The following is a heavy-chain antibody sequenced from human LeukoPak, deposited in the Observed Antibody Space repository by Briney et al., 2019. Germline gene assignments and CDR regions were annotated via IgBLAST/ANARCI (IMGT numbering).Heavy chain of an antibody. CDR1: GGSISSGDYY. CDR3: ADYCSGGSCSYAFDF. D-gene: IGHD2-15*01. CDR2: IYYSGST. V-gene: IGHV4-30-4*01. J-gene: IGHJ3*01. Sequence: PSETLSLTCTVSGGSISSGDYYWSWIRQPPGKGLEWIGYIYYSGSTYYNPSLKSRVTISVDTSKNQFSLKLSSVTAADTAVYYCADYCSGGSCSYAFDFWGQGTMVTVSS.